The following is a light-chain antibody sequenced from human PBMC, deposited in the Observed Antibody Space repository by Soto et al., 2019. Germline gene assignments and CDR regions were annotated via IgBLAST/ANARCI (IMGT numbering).Light chain of an antibody. CDR1: QAVNTR. Sequence: EIVLTQSPATLSSFPGDRVTLSCRASQAVNTRLASYQHKPGQAPRRLIYLASNRAAGVPARFSGSGSGTDFTLTLSDVEPEDFAVYYCHQRQSWPRTFGPGTTVDIK. CDR3: HQRQSWPRT. CDR2: LAS. J-gene: IGKJ3*01. V-gene: IGKV3-11*01.